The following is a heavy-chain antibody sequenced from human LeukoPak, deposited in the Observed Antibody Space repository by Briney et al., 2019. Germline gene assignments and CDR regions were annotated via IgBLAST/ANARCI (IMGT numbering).Heavy chain of an antibody. CDR1: GDSTSNFY. CDR2: IHYSGSS. Sequence: SETLSLTCTVSGDSTSNFYWNWIRQSPGKGLEWIGNIHYSGSSVYNPSLKSRGTISIDTSRRQFFLKLNSVTAADTAVYFCALAPNSNWFDFWGPGTLVTVSS. J-gene: IGHJ5*01. CDR3: ALAPNSNWFDF. D-gene: IGHD2-8*01. V-gene: IGHV4-59*03.